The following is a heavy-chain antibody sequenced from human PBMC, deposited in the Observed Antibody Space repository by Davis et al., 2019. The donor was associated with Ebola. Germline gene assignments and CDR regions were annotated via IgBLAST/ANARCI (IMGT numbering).Heavy chain of an antibody. CDR1: GFTFSSYA. CDR2: IKQDGSEK. J-gene: IGHJ4*02. CDR3: ARGRWLQFGYYFDY. Sequence: GGSLRLSCAASGFTFSSYAMSWVRQAPGKGLEWVANIKQDGSEKYYVDSVKGRFTISRDNAKNSLYLQMNSLRAEDTAVYYCARGRWLQFGYYFDYWGQGTLVTVSS. V-gene: IGHV3-7*03. D-gene: IGHD5-24*01.